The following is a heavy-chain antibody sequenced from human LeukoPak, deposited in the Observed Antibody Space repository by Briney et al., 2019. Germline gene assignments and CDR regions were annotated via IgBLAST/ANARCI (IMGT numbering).Heavy chain of an antibody. CDR1: RFIFSSYA. CDR3: AKDLVILSDY. D-gene: IGHD3-9*01. V-gene: IGHV3-30*04. CDR2: LSYDGSDK. Sequence: GGSLRLSCAASRFIFSSYAMHWDRQAPGKGLEWVAVLSYDGSDKYYADSVKGRFTISRDNSKNTLYLQVNSLRAEDTAVYYCAKDLVILSDYGGQGTLVTVSS. J-gene: IGHJ4*02.